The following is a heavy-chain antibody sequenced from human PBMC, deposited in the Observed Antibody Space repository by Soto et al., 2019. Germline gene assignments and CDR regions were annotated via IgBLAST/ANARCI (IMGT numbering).Heavy chain of an antibody. J-gene: IGHJ4*02. V-gene: IGHV3-33*01. CDR3: AREWGYSFDY. D-gene: IGHD3-22*01. CDR2: IWYDGSNK. CDR1: GFTFSSYG. Sequence: QVQLVESGGGVVQPGRSLRLSCAASGFTFSSYGIHWVRQAPGKGLEWVALIWYDGSNKYYADSVKGRFTISRYNSKNTLYLQMNSLRAEDTALYYCAREWGYSFDYWGQGTLVTVSS.